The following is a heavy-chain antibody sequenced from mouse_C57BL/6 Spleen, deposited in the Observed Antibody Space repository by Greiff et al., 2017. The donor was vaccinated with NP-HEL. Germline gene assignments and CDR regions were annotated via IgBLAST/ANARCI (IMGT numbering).Heavy chain of an antibody. J-gene: IGHJ2*01. Sequence: QVQLQQSGPELVKPGASVKISCKASGYTFTSSSMNWVKQRPGKGLEWIGRIYPGDGDTNYNGKFKGKATLTADKSSSTAYMQLSSLTSEDSAVYYYGRWHDDFDYWGQGTTLTVSS. CDR3: GRWHDDFDY. CDR1: GYTFTSSS. CDR2: IYPGDGDT. V-gene: IGHV1-82*01.